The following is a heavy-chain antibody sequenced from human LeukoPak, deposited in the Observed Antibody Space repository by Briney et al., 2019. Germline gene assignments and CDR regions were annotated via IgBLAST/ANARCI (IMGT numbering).Heavy chain of an antibody. CDR1: GGSISSYY. J-gene: IGHJ4*02. CDR3: ARVGKGAFDY. CDR2: IYYSGST. V-gene: IGHV4-59*01. Sequence: PSETLSLTCTASGGSISSYYWSWIRQPPGKGLEWMGYIYYSGSTNYNPYPNSRLTKSVDTSKYQYALKLTSVTAADTAGYYCARVGKGAFDYWGQGTLVTVSS.